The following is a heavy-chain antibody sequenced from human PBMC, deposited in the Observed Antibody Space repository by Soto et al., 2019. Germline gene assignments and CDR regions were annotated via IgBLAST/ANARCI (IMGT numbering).Heavy chain of an antibody. CDR2: IIPTGST. CDR1: CGSVSGQY. CDR3: ARGGITMAWNYYYYGMDV. D-gene: IGHD3-10*01. J-gene: IGHJ6*02. V-gene: IGHV4-34*01. Sequence: SETLSLTCGFSCGSVSGQYWSWIRQPPGKGLEWVGEIIPTGSTTYNPSLKSRLSISLDTSKNQVSLNLSSVSAADTAVYYCARGGITMAWNYYYYGMDVWGQGTTVTVSS.